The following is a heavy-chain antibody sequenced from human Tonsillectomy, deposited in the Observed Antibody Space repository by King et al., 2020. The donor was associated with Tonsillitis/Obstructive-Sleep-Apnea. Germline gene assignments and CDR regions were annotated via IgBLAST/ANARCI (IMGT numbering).Heavy chain of an antibody. J-gene: IGHJ6*03. V-gene: IGHV3-15*01. CDR1: GLTVSNAW. Sequence: VQLVESGGGLVKPGGSLRLSCAASGLTVSNAWMSWVRQAPGKGLEWVGRIKSKTDGGTTDYAAPVKGRFTISRDDSKNTLYLQMSSLKTGETAGYYCTAVGYYEFIWGSYRRDYYYYYYMDVWGKGTTVTVSS. D-gene: IGHD3-16*02. CDR2: IKSKTDGGTT. CDR3: TAVGYYEFIWGSYRRDYYYYYYMDV.